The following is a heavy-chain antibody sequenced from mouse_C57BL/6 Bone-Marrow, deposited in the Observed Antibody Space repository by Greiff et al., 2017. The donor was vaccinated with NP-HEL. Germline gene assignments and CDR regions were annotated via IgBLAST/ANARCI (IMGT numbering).Heavy chain of an antibody. V-gene: IGHV14-4*01. J-gene: IGHJ2*01. CDR3: TTRGLRRGYYFDY. D-gene: IGHD2-4*01. Sequence: EVQLQQSGAELVRPGASVKLSCTASGFNIKDDYMHWVKQRPEQGLEWIGWIDPENGDTEYASKFQGKATITADTSSNTAYLQLSSLTSEDTAVYYCTTRGLRRGYYFDYWGQGTTLTVSS. CDR2: IDPENGDT. CDR1: GFNIKDDY.